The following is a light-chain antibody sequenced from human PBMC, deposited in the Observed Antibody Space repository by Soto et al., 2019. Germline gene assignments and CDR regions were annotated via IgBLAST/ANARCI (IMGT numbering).Light chain of an antibody. J-gene: IGLJ1*01. CDR3: SSYTNSGTLV. CDR1: SSDVGGYNY. Sequence: QSALTQPASVSGSPGQSITISCTGSSSDVGGYNYVSWYQQHPGNAPKVLIYEVSNRPSGVSNRFSGSKSGNTASLTISGLQAEDEADYYCSSYTNSGTLVFGTGTKLTVL. CDR2: EVS. V-gene: IGLV2-14*01.